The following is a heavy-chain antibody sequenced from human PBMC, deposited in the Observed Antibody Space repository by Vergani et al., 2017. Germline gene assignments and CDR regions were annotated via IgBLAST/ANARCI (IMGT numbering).Heavy chain of an antibody. V-gene: IGHV4-59*01. CDR2: IYLGGTT. J-gene: IGHJ6*03. D-gene: IGHD2-15*01. CDR3: ARGPSVVQGHYIYYYSYFMDV. CDR1: GGSLSGYY. Sequence: QVQLQESGPGLVRPSETLSLTCTVSGGSLSGYYWNWIRQTPGEGLEWIGYIYLGGTTTYNPSLESRVSLSADTSKNQFSLQLTSVTAADTAVYYCARGPSVVQGHYIYYYSYFMDVWGKGTTVTVSS.